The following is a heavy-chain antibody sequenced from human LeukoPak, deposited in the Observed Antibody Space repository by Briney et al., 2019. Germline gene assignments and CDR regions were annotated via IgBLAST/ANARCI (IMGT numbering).Heavy chain of an antibody. J-gene: IGHJ3*02. Sequence: NPSETLSLTGTVSGGSISSFYWNWIRQRPGKGLEWIGYIYYSGSTNYNPSLKSRVTISVDRSKNQFSLKLSSVTAADTAVYYCARSLYYYGSDSFDIWGQGTMVTVSS. CDR3: ARSLYYYGSDSFDI. CDR2: IYYSGST. CDR1: GGSISSFY. V-gene: IGHV4-59*01. D-gene: IGHD3-10*01.